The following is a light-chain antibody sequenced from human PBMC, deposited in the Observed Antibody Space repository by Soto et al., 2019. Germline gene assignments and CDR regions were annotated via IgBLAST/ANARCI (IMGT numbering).Light chain of an antibody. Sequence: DVVVTQSRDSLAVSLGESATINCKSSQIALYSSNNKNYLAWFQKKPGQPPRLLIYWASTRDSGVPDRFSGSGSGTDFTLTISSLQAEDVAVYYCQQYYTPPLTFGGGTKVDIK. V-gene: IGKV4-1*01. CDR2: WAS. CDR1: QIALYSSNNKNY. CDR3: QQYYTPPLT. J-gene: IGKJ4*01.